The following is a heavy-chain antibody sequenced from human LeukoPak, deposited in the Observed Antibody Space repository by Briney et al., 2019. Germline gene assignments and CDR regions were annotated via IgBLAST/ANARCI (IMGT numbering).Heavy chain of an antibody. D-gene: IGHD3-22*01. CDR3: ARDTNYYDSSGYYPTTDY. Sequence: GGSLRLSCAASGFTFSSYGMHWVRQAPGKGLEWVAVISYDGSNKYYADSVKGRFTISRDNSKNTLYLQMNSLRAEDTAVYYCARDTNYYDSSGYYPTTDYWGQGTLVTVSS. V-gene: IGHV3-30*03. J-gene: IGHJ4*02. CDR2: ISYDGSNK. CDR1: GFTFSSYG.